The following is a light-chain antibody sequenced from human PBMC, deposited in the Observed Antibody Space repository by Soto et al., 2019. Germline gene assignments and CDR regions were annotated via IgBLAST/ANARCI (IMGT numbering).Light chain of an antibody. V-gene: IGKV1-8*01. CDR1: QSISSY. CDR2: AAS. CDR3: QQYYSYPPT. J-gene: IGKJ4*01. Sequence: AIRMTQSASSFSASTGDRVTITCRASQSISSYLAWYQQKPGKAPKLLIYAASTLQSGVPSRFSGSGSGTDFTLTISCLQSEDFATYYCQQYYSYPPTFGGGTKVEIK.